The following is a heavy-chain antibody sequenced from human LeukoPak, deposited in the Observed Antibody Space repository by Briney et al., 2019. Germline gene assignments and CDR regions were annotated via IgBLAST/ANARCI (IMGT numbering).Heavy chain of an antibody. CDR2: IGSSGYDI. CDR3: ARGGSDLPLDY. CDR1: GFTFSDYY. D-gene: IGHD3-16*01. Sequence: PGGSLRLSCAASGFTFSDYYMSWTRQAPGKGLEWISYIGSSGYDINNADSVKGRFTISRDNAKNSLYLQMYSLRPEDTVVYYCARGGSDLPLDYWGQGTLVIVSS. V-gene: IGHV3-11*04. J-gene: IGHJ4*02.